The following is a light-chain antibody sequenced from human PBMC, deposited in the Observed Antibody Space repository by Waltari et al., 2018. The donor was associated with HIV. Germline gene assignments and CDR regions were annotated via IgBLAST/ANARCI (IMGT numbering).Light chain of an antibody. CDR2: GKD. V-gene: IGLV3-19*01. Sequence: SSELTQDPTVSVALGQTVRITCRGDSLRSFYASWYQQKPGQAPLLVIYGKDNRSSGVPDRFSGSSSGNTTSLTITGAQAADEADYYCQSRDTRGYMIFGGGTRLTFL. CDR3: QSRDTRGYMI. J-gene: IGLJ2*01. CDR1: SLRSFY.